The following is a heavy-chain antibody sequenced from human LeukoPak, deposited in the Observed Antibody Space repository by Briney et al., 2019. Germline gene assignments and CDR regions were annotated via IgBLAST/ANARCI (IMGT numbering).Heavy chain of an antibody. D-gene: IGHD2-21*01. V-gene: IGHV3-30*02. J-gene: IGHJ4*02. CDR3: VKDDGTYYFDS. Sequence: GGSLRLSRKASGFTFSSYGMHWVRQAPGKGLQWVAFTRYDGSNKDYADFVNGRFTISRDNSEDMLYLEMNSLSPEDTAVYYCVKDDGTYYFDSWGRGTLVTVST. CDR2: TRYDGSNK. CDR1: GFTFSSYG.